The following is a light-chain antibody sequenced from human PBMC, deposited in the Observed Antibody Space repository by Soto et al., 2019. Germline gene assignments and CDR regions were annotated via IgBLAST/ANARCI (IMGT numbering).Light chain of an antibody. V-gene: IGKV3-20*01. CDR2: GAS. CDR3: QFYGSSLIT. Sequence: EIVLTQSPGTLSLSPGERATLSCRASQSVSSTYLIWYQQKPGQAPRLLIYGASSRATGVPDRFSGGGSGTDFTLTISRLEPEDSAVYYCQFYGSSLITFGQGTRLEIK. CDR1: QSVSSTY. J-gene: IGKJ5*01.